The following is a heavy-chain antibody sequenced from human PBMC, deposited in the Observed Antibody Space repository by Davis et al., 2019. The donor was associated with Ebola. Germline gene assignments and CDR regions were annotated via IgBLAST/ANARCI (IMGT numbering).Heavy chain of an antibody. Sequence: ASVKVSCKASGYTFTSYGISWVRQAPGQGLEWMGWISAYNGNTNYAQKLQGRVTMTTDTSTSTACMELRSLRSDDTAVYYCARDAADIVVVPPARPEWLGYYYYGMDVWGQGTTVTVSS. V-gene: IGHV1-18*01. J-gene: IGHJ6*02. CDR1: GYTFTSYG. CDR2: ISAYNGNT. CDR3: ARDAADIVVVPPARPEWLGYYYYGMDV. D-gene: IGHD2-2*01.